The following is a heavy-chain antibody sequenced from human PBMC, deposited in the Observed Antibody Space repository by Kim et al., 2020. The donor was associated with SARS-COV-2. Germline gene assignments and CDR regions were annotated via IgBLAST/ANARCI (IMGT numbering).Heavy chain of an antibody. D-gene: IGHD3-3*01. CDR3: ARDLRSATSPNITIFGVDRFYGMDV. CDR1: GYTFTSYG. J-gene: IGHJ6*02. V-gene: IGHV1-18*04. CDR2: ISAYNGNT. Sequence: ASVKVSCKASGYTFTSYGISWVRQAPGQGLEWMGWISAYNGNTNYAQELQGRVTMTTDTSTSTAYMELRSLRSDDTAVYYCARDLRSATSPNITIFGVDRFYGMDVWGQGTTVTVSS.